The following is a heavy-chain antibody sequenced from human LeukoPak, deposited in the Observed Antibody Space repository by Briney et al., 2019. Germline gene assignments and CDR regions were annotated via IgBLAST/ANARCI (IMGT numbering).Heavy chain of an antibody. CDR2: IYYSGST. CDR1: GGSISSGGYY. J-gene: IGHJ4*02. Sequence: SQTLSLTRTVSGGSISSGGYYWSWVRQHPGKGLEWIGYIYYSGSTYYNPSLKSRVTISVDTSKNQFSLKLSSVTAADTAVYYCARARDFGVVTDYFDYWGQGTLVTVSS. D-gene: IGHD3-3*01. CDR3: ARARDFGVVTDYFDY. V-gene: IGHV4-31*03.